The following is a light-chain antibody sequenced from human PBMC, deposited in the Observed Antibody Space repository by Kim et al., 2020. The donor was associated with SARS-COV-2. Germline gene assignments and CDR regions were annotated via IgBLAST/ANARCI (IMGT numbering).Light chain of an antibody. CDR1: SNDVGIYNF. Sequence: QSALTQPPSVSGSPGQSVTISCTGASNDVGIYNFVSWYQQHPGRAPKLIIYDVTKRPSGVSDRFSGSKSGNTASLTVSGLQAEDEADYYCCSYAGSCASFGTGTQVTVL. V-gene: IGLV2-8*01. J-gene: IGLJ1*01. CDR3: CSYAGSCAS. CDR2: DVT.